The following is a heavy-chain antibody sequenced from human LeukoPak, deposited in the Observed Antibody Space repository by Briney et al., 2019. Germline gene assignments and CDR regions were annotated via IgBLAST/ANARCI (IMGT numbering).Heavy chain of an antibody. CDR2: ISAYNGNT. CDR1: GYTFTSYG. Sequence: ASVKVSCKASGYTFTSYGISWVRQAPGQGLEWMGWISAYNGNTNYAQKLQGRVTMTTDTSTSIAYMELRSLRSDDTAVYYCAREESGTTIFGVVIHYYYYGMDVWGQGTTVTVSS. J-gene: IGHJ6*02. CDR3: AREESGTTIFGVVIHYYYYGMDV. V-gene: IGHV1-18*01. D-gene: IGHD3-3*01.